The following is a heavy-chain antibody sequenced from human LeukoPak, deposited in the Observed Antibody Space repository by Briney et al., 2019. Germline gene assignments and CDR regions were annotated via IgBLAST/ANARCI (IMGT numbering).Heavy chain of an antibody. CDR3: ARLEDGTMIVN. V-gene: IGHV4-59*01. J-gene: IGHJ4*02. Sequence: SETLSLTCTVSGGSISSYYWSWIQQPPGKGLEWIGYIYYSGSTNYNPSLKSRVTISVDTSKNQFSLKLSSVTAADTAVYYCARLEDGTMIVNWGQGTLVTVSS. CDR2: IYYSGST. D-gene: IGHD3-22*01. CDR1: GGSISSYY.